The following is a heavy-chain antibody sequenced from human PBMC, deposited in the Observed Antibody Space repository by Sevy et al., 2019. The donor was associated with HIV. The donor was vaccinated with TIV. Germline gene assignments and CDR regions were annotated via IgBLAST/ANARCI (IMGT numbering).Heavy chain of an antibody. CDR1: GGSISSGDYY. CDR3: AREPYYYGSGSYRPYYYYYGMDV. J-gene: IGHJ6*02. CDR2: IYYSGST. Sequence: SETLSLTCTVSGGSISSGDYYWSWIRQPPGKGLEWIGYIYYSGSTYYNPSLKSRVTISVDTSKNQFSLKLSSVTAADTAVYYCAREPYYYGSGSYRPYYYYYGMDVWGQGPRSPSP. V-gene: IGHV4-30-4*01. D-gene: IGHD3-10*01.